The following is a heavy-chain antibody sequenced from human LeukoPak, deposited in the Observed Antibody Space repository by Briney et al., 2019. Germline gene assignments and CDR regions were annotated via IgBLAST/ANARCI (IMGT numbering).Heavy chain of an antibody. D-gene: IGHD6-6*01. J-gene: IGHJ4*02. CDR2: IHFSGST. V-gene: IGHV4-59*08. CDR3: ARGDSSSSPDFDY. Sequence: SETLSLTCTVSGGSISSYYWSWIRQPPGKGLEWIGYIHFSGSTNYNPSLKSRVTVSDDKSKNQFSLKLSSVTAADTAVYYCARGDSSSSPDFDYWGQGTLVTVSS. CDR1: GGSISSYY.